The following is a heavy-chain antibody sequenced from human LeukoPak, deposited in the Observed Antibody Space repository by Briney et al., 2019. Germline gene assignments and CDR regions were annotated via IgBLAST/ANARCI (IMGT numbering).Heavy chain of an antibody. CDR2: ISSSSSYI. J-gene: IGHJ4*02. Sequence: GGSLRLSCAASGFTFSSHSMNWVRQAPEKGLEWVSSISSSSSYIYYADSVKGRFTISRDNAKNSLYLQMNSLRAEDTAVYYCAREFDSSGYYPGENSFDYWGQGTLVTVSS. V-gene: IGHV3-21*01. CDR1: GFTFSSHS. D-gene: IGHD3-22*01. CDR3: AREFDSSGYYPGENSFDY.